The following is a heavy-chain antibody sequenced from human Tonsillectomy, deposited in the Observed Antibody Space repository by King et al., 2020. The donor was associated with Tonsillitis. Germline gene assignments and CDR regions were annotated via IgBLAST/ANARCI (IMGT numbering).Heavy chain of an antibody. CDR3: ARDSPASGTKFDS. CDR1: GGSISSGNYY. Sequence: QVQLQESGPGLVKPSQTLSLTCTVSGGSISSGNYYWSWIRQPAGKGLEWIGRIYISGRTDYNPSLKSRITMSVDTSKNQFSLKLSSVTAADPAVYYCARDSPASGTKFDSWGQGTLVTVSS. D-gene: IGHD2-8*01. V-gene: IGHV4-61*02. CDR2: IYISGRT. J-gene: IGHJ5*01.